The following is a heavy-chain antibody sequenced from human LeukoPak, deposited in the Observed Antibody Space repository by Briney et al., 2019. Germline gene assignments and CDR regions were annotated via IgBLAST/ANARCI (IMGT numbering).Heavy chain of an antibody. CDR3: ARLIGGKPVELFGWFDP. CDR1: GGTFSSYA. D-gene: IGHD2-15*01. CDR2: IIPIFGTA. V-gene: IGHV1-69*05. J-gene: IGHJ5*02. Sequence: SVKVPCKASGGTFSSYAISWVRQAPGQGLEWMGGIIPIFGTANYAQKFQGRVTITTDESTSTAYMELSSLKSEDTAVYYCARLIGGKPVELFGWFDPWGQGTLVTVSS.